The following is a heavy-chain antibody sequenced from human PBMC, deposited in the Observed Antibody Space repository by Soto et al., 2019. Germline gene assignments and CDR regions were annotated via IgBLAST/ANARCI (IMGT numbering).Heavy chain of an antibody. CDR3: TTKIAAAGTRYYYYYYMDV. CDR1: GFTFSNAW. J-gene: IGHJ6*03. CDR2: IKSKTDGGTT. D-gene: IGHD6-13*01. Sequence: GGSLRLSCAASGFTFSNAWMSWVRQAPGKGLEWVGRIKSKTDGGTTDYAAPVKGRFTISRDDSKNTLYLQMNSLKTEDTAVYYCTTKIAAAGTRYYYYYYMDVWGKATTVTVSS. V-gene: IGHV3-15*01.